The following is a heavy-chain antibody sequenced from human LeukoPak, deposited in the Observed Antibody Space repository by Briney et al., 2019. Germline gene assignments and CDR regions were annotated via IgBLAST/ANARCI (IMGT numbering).Heavy chain of an antibody. CDR3: ARGSLRDYYDSSGYYTS. CDR1: GYTSTSYY. D-gene: IGHD3-22*01. J-gene: IGHJ5*02. CDR2: INPSGGST. Sequence: ASVKVSCKASGYTSTSYYMHWVRQAPGQGLEWMGIINPSGGSTSYAQKFQGRVTITADESTSTAYMELSSLRSEDTAVYYCARGSLRDYYDSSGYYTSWGQGTLVTVSS. V-gene: IGHV1-46*01.